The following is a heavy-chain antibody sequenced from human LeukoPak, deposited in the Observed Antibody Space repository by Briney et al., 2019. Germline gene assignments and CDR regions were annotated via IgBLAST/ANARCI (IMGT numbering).Heavy chain of an antibody. D-gene: IGHD3-3*01. V-gene: IGHV3-23*01. CDR3: ARDGGGTIFGMVIILHYMDV. CDR1: GFTFSDYA. Sequence: GGSLRLSCAASGFTFSDYAINWVRQAPGKGLEWVSTISSSGSNTYYADSVKGRFTISRDNSKNTLYLRMNSLRAEDTAVYYCARDGGGTIFGMVIILHYMDVWGKGTTVTVSS. J-gene: IGHJ6*03. CDR2: ISSSGSNT.